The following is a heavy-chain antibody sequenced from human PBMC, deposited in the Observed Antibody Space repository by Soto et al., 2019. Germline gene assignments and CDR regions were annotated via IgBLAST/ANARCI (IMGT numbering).Heavy chain of an antibody. V-gene: IGHV3-9*01. CDR1: GFTFDDYA. Sequence: GGSMIVSCGAAGFTFDDYAMHWVRQAPGKGLEWVSGISWNSGSIGYADSVKGRFTISRDNAKNSLYLQMNSLRAEDTALYYCAKAYSNYYFDYWGQGTLVTVSS. CDR3: AKAYSNYYFDY. J-gene: IGHJ4*02. CDR2: ISWNSGSI. D-gene: IGHD4-4*01.